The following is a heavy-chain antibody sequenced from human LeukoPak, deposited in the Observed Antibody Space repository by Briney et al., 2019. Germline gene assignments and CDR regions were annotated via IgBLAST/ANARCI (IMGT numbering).Heavy chain of an antibody. CDR3: ARDFVGIAAAANWFDP. V-gene: IGHV1-69*13. D-gene: IGHD6-13*01. CDR1: GGTLSSYS. J-gene: IGHJ5*02. CDR2: IIPVFGTT. Sequence: GASVKVSCKASGGTLSSYSVSWVRQAPGHGLEWMGQIIPVFGTTNYPQRFQDRVTITADESTTYINLSSLRSEDTAVYYCARDFVGIAAAANWFDPWGQGTLVTVSS.